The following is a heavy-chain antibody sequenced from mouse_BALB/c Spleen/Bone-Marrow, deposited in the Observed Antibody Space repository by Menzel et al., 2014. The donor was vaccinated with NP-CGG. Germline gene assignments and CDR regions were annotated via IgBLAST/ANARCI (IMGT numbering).Heavy chain of an antibody. CDR3: ALGSSSRYYFDY. V-gene: IGHV1-7*01. J-gene: IGHJ2*01. Sequence: QVQLKQSGAELAKSGASVKMSCKASGYTFTSYWMHWVKQRPGQGLEWIGYINPSTGYTEYNQKFKDKATLTADKSSSTAYMQLSSLTSEDSAVYYCALGSSSRYYFDYWGQGTTLTVSS. CDR1: GYTFTSYW. CDR2: INPSTGYT. D-gene: IGHD1-1*01.